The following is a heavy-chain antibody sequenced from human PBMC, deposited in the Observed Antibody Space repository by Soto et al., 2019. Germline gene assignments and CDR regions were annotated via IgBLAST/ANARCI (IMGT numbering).Heavy chain of an antibody. CDR1: GFTFSTYD. D-gene: IGHD3-22*01. V-gene: IGHV3-13*04. Sequence: PEGSLRLSCAASGFTFSTYDMHWVRQATGKGLEWVSSIGTAGDTYYPGSVKGQFTISRENAKNSLYLQMNSLRAEDTAVYYCAKDSYYYDSSGYPQYDAFDIWGQGTMVTVSS. CDR2: IGTAGDT. J-gene: IGHJ3*02. CDR3: AKDSYYYDSSGYPQYDAFDI.